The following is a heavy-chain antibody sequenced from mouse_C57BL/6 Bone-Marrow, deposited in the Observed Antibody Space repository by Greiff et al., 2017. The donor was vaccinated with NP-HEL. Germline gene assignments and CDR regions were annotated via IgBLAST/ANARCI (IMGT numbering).Heavy chain of an antibody. Sequence: EVQVVASGGGLVKPGGSLKLSCAASGFTFSSYAMSWVRQTPEKRLEWVATISDGGSYTYYPDNVKGRFTISRDNAKNNLYLQMSHLKSEDTAMYYCAREMGYGNYEDAMDYWGQGTSVTVSS. V-gene: IGHV5-4*01. CDR2: ISDGGSYT. CDR1: GFTFSSYA. J-gene: IGHJ4*01. CDR3: AREMGYGNYEDAMDY. D-gene: IGHD2-10*02.